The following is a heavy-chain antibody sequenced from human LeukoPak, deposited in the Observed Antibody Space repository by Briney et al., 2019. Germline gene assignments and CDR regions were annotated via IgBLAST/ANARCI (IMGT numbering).Heavy chain of an antibody. D-gene: IGHD4-17*01. CDR3: ARGGDYGDYGGCSDL. V-gene: IGHV4-59*08. CDR1: GGSISSYY. CDR2: ISYSGYT. Sequence: PSETLSLTCTVSGGSISSYYWSWIRQPPGKGLEWIGYISYSGYTNYNPSLKSRVDMSVDTSKNQISLKLNSVTAADTAVYYCARGGDYGDYGGCSDLWGRGTLVTVSS. J-gene: IGHJ2*01.